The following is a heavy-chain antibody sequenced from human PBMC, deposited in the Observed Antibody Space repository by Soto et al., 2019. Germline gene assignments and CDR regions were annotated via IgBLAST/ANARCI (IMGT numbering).Heavy chain of an antibody. CDR2: MNPNIGNT. CDR1: GYTFTSYD. V-gene: IGHV1-8*01. J-gene: IGHJ4*02. CDR3: ASHYDTGGYYYRGLNY. Sequence: ASVKVSCKASGYTFTSYDINWVRQATGQGLERMGWMNPNIGNTGYAQKFQGRVTMTRNTAISTAYMELSSLRSEDTAVYYCASHYDTGGYYYRGLNYWGQGTLVTVSS. D-gene: IGHD3-22*01.